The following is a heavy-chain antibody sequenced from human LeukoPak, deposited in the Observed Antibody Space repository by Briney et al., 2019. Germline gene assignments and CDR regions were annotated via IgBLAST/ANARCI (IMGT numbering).Heavy chain of an antibody. J-gene: IGHJ4*02. CDR3: ARLSYVWGSYRLIPHYYFDY. CDR2: IYYSGST. Sequence: SETLSLTCTVSGGSISSYYWSWIRQPPGKGLEWIGYIYYSGSTNYNPSLKSRVTISVDTSKNQFSLKLSSVTAADTAVYYCARLSYVWGSYRLIPHYYFDYWGQGTLVTVSS. D-gene: IGHD3-16*02. V-gene: IGHV4-59*08. CDR1: GGSISSYY.